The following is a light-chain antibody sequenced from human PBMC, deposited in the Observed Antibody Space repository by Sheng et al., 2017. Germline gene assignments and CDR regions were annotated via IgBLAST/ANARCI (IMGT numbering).Light chain of an antibody. CDR2: KAS. CDR3: QQYNSYRT. V-gene: IGKV1-5*03. CDR1: QSIGSW. J-gene: IGKJ1*01. Sequence: DIQMTQSPSTLSASVGDRVTITCRASQSIGSWLAWYQQKPGKAPKLLTYKASTLESGVPSRFSGSGSGTEFTLTISSLQPDDFATYYCQQYNSYRTFGQGTEGGN.